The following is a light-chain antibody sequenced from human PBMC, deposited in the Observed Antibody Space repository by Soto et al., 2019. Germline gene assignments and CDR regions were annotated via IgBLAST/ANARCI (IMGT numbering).Light chain of an antibody. CDR3: GSYTSSSTLV. Sequence: QSALTQPASVSGSAGQSITISCTGTSSDVGGYNFVSWYQQHPGKAPKLMIYDVSNRPSGVSDRFSGSKSGNTASLTISGLQAEDEADYYCGSYTSSSTLVFGTGTKLTVL. J-gene: IGLJ1*01. CDR2: DVS. V-gene: IGLV2-14*01. CDR1: SSDVGGYNF.